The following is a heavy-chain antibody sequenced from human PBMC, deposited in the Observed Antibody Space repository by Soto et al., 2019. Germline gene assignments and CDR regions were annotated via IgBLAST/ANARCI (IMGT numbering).Heavy chain of an antibody. CDR2: INRNSSSI. CDR3: VRSVIDYYYYYYMDV. D-gene: IGHD3-22*01. Sequence: PGGSLKLSCAASGFTLADYGMSWVRQAPGKGLEWVSCINRNSSSIYYADSVKGRFTISRDNAKNSLYLQMNSLRAEDTAVYYCVRSVIDYYYYYYMDVWGKGTTVTVSS. CDR1: GFTLADYG. V-gene: IGHV3-48*04. J-gene: IGHJ6*03.